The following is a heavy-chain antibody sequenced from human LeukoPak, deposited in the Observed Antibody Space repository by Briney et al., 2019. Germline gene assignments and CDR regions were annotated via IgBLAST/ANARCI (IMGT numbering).Heavy chain of an antibody. CDR2: IYTSGST. D-gene: IGHD3-22*01. CDR1: GGSISSYY. Sequence: PSETLSLTCTISGGSISSYYWSWIRQPAGKGLEWIGRIYTSGSTNYNPSLKSRVTMSVDTSKNQFSLKLSSVTAADTAVYYCARSYYYDSSGSYLFDYWGQGTLVTVSS. CDR3: ARSYYYDSSGSYLFDY. V-gene: IGHV4-4*07. J-gene: IGHJ4*02.